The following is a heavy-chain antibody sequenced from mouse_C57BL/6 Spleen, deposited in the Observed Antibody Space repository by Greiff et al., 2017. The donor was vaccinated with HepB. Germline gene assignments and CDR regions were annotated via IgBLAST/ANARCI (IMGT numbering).Heavy chain of an antibody. CDR1: GFTFSDYY. J-gene: IGHJ1*03. D-gene: IGHD1-1*01. Sequence: EVKVVESEGGLVQPGSSMKLSCTASGFTFSDYYMAWVRQVPEKGLEWVANINYDGSSTYYLDSLKSRFIISRDNAKNILYLQMSSLKSEDTATYYCARDRGTTVVEGWYFDVWGTGTTVTVSS. CDR2: INYDGSST. V-gene: IGHV5-16*01. CDR3: ARDRGTTVVEGWYFDV.